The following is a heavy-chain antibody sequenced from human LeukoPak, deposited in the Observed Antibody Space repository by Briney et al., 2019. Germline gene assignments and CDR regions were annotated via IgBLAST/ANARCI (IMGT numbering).Heavy chain of an antibody. CDR3: ARDPYNGAYSEGYYYYYMDV. CDR2: ISSSSRYI. Sequence: GGSLRLSCAASGFTFSSYSMNWVCQAPGKGLEWVSSISSSSRYIYYADSVNGRCTISRDNAKNSLYLQMNSLRVEDTAIYYCARDPYNGAYSEGYYYYYMDVWGKGTTVTVSS. J-gene: IGHJ6*03. CDR1: GFTFSSYS. V-gene: IGHV3-21*01. D-gene: IGHD1-1*01.